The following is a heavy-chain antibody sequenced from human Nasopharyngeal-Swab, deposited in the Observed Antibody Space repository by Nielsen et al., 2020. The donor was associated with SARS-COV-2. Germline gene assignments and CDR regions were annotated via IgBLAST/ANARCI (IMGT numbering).Heavy chain of an antibody. CDR1: GGSFSGYY. CDR2: INHSGST. D-gene: IGHD3-10*01. CDR3: ARKGRSYYYGSGSYDY. V-gene: IGHV4-34*01. J-gene: IGHJ4*02. Sequence: SETLSLTCAVYGGSFSGYYWSWIRQPPGKGLEWIGEINHSGSTNYNPSLESRVTISVDTSKNQFSLKLSSVTAADTAVYYCARKGRSYYYGSGSYDYWGQGTLVTVSS.